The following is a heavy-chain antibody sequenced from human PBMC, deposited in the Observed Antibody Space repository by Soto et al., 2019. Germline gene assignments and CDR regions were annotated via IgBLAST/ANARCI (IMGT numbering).Heavy chain of an antibody. CDR2: IIPIFGTA. Sequence: QVQLVQSGAEVKKPGSSVKVSCKASGGTFNSDAISWVRQAPGQGREWMGGIIPIFGTANYAQKFQGRVTITADKSTSTASMELNNLRSEDTAVYYCASPRTTGSLLDYWGQGTLVTVSS. J-gene: IGHJ4*02. CDR3: ASPRTTGSLLDY. D-gene: IGHD4-17*01. V-gene: IGHV1-69*06. CDR1: GGTFNSDA.